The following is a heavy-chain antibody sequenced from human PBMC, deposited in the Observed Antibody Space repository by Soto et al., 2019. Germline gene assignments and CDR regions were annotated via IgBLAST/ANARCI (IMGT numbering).Heavy chain of an antibody. CDR2: MSGSGGST. V-gene: IGHV3-23*01. CDR1: GFPFSNYA. J-gene: IGHJ4*02. D-gene: IGHD5-18*01. Sequence: GGSLRLSCAASGFPFSNYAMTWVRQAPGKGLEWVSCMSGSGGSTYYADSVRGRFTISRENSKNTLSLQMNNLRAEDTAVYYCAKDREYSSGYGLDSWGQGTLVTVSS. CDR3: AKDREYSSGYGLDS.